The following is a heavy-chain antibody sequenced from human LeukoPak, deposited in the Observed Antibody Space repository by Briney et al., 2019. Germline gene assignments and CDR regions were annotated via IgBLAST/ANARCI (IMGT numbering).Heavy chain of an antibody. V-gene: IGHV4-59*01. Sequence: PSETLSLTCTVSGGSISSYYCSPIRHPPPKTPDPTPHTQYSANSNYNPSLKSRVTISADTSKNEFSLKLSSVTAADTAVYYCATRSTGVAATFDSWGQGALVTVSS. D-gene: IGHD2-15*01. CDR2: TQYSANS. J-gene: IGHJ4*02. CDR3: ATRSTGVAATFDS. CDR1: GGSISSYY.